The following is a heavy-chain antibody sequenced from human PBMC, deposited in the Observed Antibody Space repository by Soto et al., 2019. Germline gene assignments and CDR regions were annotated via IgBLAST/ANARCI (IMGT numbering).Heavy chain of an antibody. J-gene: IGHJ3*02. CDR3: VKVRDSSSFGAFDI. CDR1: GFTFSSYA. V-gene: IGHV3-64D*06. Sequence: GGSLRLSCSASGFTFSSYAMHWVRQAPGKGLEYVSAISSNGGSTYYADSMKGRFTISRDNSKNTLYLQMSSLRAEDTAVYYCVKVRDSSSFGAFDIWGQGTMVTVSS. CDR2: ISSNGGST. D-gene: IGHD6-6*01.